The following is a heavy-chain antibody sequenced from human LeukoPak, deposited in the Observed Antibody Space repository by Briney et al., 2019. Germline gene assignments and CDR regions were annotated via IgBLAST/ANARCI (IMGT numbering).Heavy chain of an antibody. V-gene: IGHV3-15*01. Sequence: PGGSLRLSCAASGFTFSNAWMSWVRQAPGKGLEWVGRIKSKTDGGTTDYAAPVKGRFTISRDDSKNTLYLQMNSLKTEDTAVYYCTTDQLWELLPSSLDYWGQGTLVTVSS. J-gene: IGHJ4*02. CDR1: GFTFSNAW. CDR3: TTDQLWELLPSSLDY. CDR2: IKSKTDGGTT. D-gene: IGHD1-26*01.